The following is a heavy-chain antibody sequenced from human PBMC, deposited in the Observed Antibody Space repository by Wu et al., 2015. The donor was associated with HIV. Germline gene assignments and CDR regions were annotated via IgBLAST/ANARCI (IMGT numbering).Heavy chain of an antibody. CDR2: INPNSGGT. CDR1: GYTFTGYY. Sequence: QVQLVQSGAEVKKPGASVKVSCKASGYTFTGYYMHWVRQAPGQGLEWMGWINPNSGGTYFAQKFQGRVTMTRDTSISTAYMQLGRLRSDDTAVYYCRIVMLGIERHDYWGPGTLVTVSS. J-gene: IGHJ4*03. D-gene: IGHD2/OR15-2a*01. V-gene: IGHV1-2*02. CDR3: RIVMLGIERHDY.